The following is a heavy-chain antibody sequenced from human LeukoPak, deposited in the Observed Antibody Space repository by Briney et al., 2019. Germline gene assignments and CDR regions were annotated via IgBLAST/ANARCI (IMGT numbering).Heavy chain of an antibody. CDR3: ARDGPYSTSSTHPP. CDR1: GFTFSSYS. CDR2: ISSSSSYI. J-gene: IGHJ5*02. D-gene: IGHD6-6*01. Sequence: GGSLRLSCEASGFTFSSYSMNWVRQAPGKGLEWVSSISSSSSYIYYAGSVKGRFTISRDNAKNSLYLQMDSLRAEDTAVYYCARDGPYSTSSTHPPWGQGTLVTVSS. V-gene: IGHV3-21*04.